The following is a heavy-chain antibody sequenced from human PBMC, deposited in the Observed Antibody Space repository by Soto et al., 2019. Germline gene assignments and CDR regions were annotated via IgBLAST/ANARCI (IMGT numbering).Heavy chain of an antibody. D-gene: IGHD6-19*01. CDR2: IYYSGST. CDR3: ATYVLDKLAVAGTSDAFVI. Sequence: PSETLSLTCTVAGGSISSYYWSWIRQPPGKGLEWIADIYYSGSTNYSPSLKSRVTISADTSKNQFSLNLSSVTAADTAVYFCATYVLDKLAVAGTSDAFVIWGQGTMGTVSS. CDR1: GGSISSYY. J-gene: IGHJ3*02. V-gene: IGHV4-59*01.